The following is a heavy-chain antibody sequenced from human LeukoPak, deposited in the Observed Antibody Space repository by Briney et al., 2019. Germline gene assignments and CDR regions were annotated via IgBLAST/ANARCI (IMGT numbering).Heavy chain of an antibody. V-gene: IGHV3-74*01. CDR1: GFTFSSYW. CDR2: IKSDGSST. D-gene: IGHD6-13*01. Sequence: GGSLRLSCAASGFTFSSYWMHWVRQAPGKGLVWVSRIKSDGSSTSYADSVKGRFTISRDNAKNTLYLQMNSLRAEDTAVYYCARGGSSSWTDYWGQGTLVTVSS. J-gene: IGHJ4*02. CDR3: ARGGSSSWTDY.